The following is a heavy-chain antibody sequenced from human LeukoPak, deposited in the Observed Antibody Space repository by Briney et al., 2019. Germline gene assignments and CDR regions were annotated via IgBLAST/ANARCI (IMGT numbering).Heavy chain of an antibody. Sequence: GGSLRLSCAASGFTFSDYVMHWVRQAPGKGLEWVAVISIDGNNKYYGDSVKGRFTISRDNSKNTLYLQINSLRPEDTAVYYCATPERGYSGYDFGSWGQGTLVTVSS. CDR2: ISIDGNNK. J-gene: IGHJ4*02. CDR1: GFTFSDYV. V-gene: IGHV3-30*03. D-gene: IGHD5-12*01. CDR3: ATPERGYSGYDFGS.